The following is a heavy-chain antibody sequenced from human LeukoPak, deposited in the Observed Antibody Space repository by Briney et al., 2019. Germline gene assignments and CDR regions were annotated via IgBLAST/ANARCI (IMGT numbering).Heavy chain of an antibody. V-gene: IGHV4-39*01. CDR2: VYYNGIT. J-gene: IGHJ4*02. CDR1: GGSINSNVYH. D-gene: IGHD2-15*01. CDR3: ARHSGSRYCSGIARLNRIDS. Sequence: PSETLSLTCTVSGGSINSNVYHWGWIRQPPGKGLEWIGSVYYNGITYYNPSLKSRVTISADTSKNQFSLKLTSVTAADTAVYYCARHSGSRYCSGIARLNRIDSWDPGTLVTVSS.